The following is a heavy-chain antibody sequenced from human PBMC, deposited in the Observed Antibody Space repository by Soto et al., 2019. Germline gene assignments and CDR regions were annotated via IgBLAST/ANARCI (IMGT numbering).Heavy chain of an antibody. V-gene: IGHV3-23*01. D-gene: IGHD3-3*01. Sequence: LRLSCAASGFTFSSYAMSWVRQAPGKGLEWVSAISGSGGSTYYADSVKGRFTISRDNSKNTLYLQMNSLRAEDTAVYYCAKQGVLYDFWSGFSDVWGQGTTVTVSS. CDR2: ISGSGGST. CDR3: AKQGVLYDFWSGFSDV. CDR1: GFTFSSYA. J-gene: IGHJ6*02.